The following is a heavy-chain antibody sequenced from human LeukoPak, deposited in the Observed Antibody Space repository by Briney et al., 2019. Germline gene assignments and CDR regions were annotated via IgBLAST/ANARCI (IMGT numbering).Heavy chain of an antibody. D-gene: IGHD4-17*01. V-gene: IGHV3-7*01. CDR3: ATDDYGPAGY. CDR2: INQDGREK. J-gene: IGHJ4*02. Sequence: GGSLRLSCAASGFTFRHYWMSWVRQAPGKGLEWVANINQDGREKYYVDSVKGRFTISRDNAKNSLYLQMDSLRAEDTAVYYCATDDYGPAGYGGQGTLVTVSS. CDR1: GFTFRHYW.